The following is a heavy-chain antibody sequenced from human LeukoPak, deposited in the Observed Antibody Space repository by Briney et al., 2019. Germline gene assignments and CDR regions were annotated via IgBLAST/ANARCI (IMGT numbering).Heavy chain of an antibody. V-gene: IGHV1-69*05. D-gene: IGHD3-3*01. J-gene: IGHJ6*03. CDR3: ARGVYDFSSYYYYYMDV. CDR2: TIPIFGTA. CDR1: GGTFSSYA. Sequence: GASVKVSCKASGGTFSSYAISWVRQAPGQGLEWMGGTIPIFGTANYAQKFQGRVTITTDESTSTAYMELSSLRSEDTAVYYCARGVYDFSSYYYYYMDVWGKGTTVTVSS.